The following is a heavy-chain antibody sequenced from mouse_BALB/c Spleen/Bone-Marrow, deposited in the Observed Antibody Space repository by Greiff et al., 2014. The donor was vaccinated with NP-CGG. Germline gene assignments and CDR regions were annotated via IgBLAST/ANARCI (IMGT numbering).Heavy chain of an antibody. D-gene: IGHD1-1*01. J-gene: IGHJ2*01. V-gene: IGHV1-69*02. Sequence: VQLQQSGAELVRPGASVKLSCKASGYTFTSYWINWVKQRPGQGLEWIGNIYPSDSYTNYNQTFKDKATLTVDKSSSTAYMQLSSPTSEDSAVYYCTRAGATVPFDYWGQGTTLTVSS. CDR3: TRAGATVPFDY. CDR2: IYPSDSYT. CDR1: GYTFTSYW.